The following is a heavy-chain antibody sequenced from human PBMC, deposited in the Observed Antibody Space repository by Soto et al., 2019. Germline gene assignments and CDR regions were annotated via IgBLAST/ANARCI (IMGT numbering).Heavy chain of an antibody. J-gene: IGHJ4*02. CDR3: ARDLNLSYYFDY. Sequence: QVQLQESGPGLVKPSQTLSLTCTVSGGSISSGGYYWSWIRQHPGKGLEWIGYIYYSGSTYYNPSLKSRVTISVDTSKNQFTLKLSSVTAADTAVYYCARDLNLSYYFDYWGQGTLVTVSS. V-gene: IGHV4-31*03. CDR2: IYYSGST. CDR1: GGSISSGGYY.